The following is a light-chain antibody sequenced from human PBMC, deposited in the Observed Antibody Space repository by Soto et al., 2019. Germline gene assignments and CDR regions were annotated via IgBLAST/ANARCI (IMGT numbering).Light chain of an antibody. Sequence: EIVLTQSPATLSLSPGERATLSCRASQSVDSYLAWYQQRPGRAPRLLIYDVSNRATGIPARFSGSWSGTDLTLTISSREPEDVAVYYCQQRSNSPPFTFGPGTKVDIK. J-gene: IGKJ3*01. CDR1: QSVDSY. CDR3: QQRSNSPPFT. V-gene: IGKV3-11*01. CDR2: DVS.